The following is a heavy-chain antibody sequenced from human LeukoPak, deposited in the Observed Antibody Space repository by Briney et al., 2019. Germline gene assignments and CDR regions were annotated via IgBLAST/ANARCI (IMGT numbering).Heavy chain of an antibody. J-gene: IGHJ4*02. D-gene: IGHD2/OR15-2a*01. CDR2: MNPNSGNT. CDR3: ARGRGDLWDLIVHFDY. V-gene: IGHV1-8*01. Sequence: GASVKVSCKASGYTFTSYDINWVRQATGQGLEWMGWMNPNSGNTGYAQKFQGRVTMTRNTSISTAYMELSSLRSEDTAVYYCARGRGDLWDLIVHFDYWGQGTLVTVSS. CDR1: GYTFTSYD.